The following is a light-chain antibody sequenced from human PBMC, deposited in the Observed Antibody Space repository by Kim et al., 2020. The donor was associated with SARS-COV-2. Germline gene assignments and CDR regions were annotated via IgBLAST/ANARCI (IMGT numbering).Light chain of an antibody. Sequence: PSVLSAAVGDRVNITCRASQGISSYLAWYQQKPGKAPKLLIYAASTLQSGVPSRFSGSGSGTEFTLTISSLQPEDFATYYCQLLTFGPGTKVDIK. CDR1: QGISSY. V-gene: IGKV1-9*01. CDR3: QLLT. J-gene: IGKJ3*01. CDR2: AAS.